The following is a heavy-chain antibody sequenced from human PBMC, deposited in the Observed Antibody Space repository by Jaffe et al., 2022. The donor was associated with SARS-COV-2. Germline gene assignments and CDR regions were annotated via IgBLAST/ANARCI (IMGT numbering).Heavy chain of an antibody. CDR2: IYYSGST. J-gene: IGHJ4*02. CDR1: GGSISSYY. V-gene: IGHV4-59*01. Sequence: QVQLQESGPGLVKPSETLSLTCTVSGGSISSYYWSWIRQPPGKGLEWIGYIYYSGSTNYNPSLKSRVTISVDTSKNQFSLKLSSVTAADTAVYYCAREAPREGELLHFDYWGQGTLVTVSS. D-gene: IGHD1-26*01. CDR3: AREAPREGELLHFDY.